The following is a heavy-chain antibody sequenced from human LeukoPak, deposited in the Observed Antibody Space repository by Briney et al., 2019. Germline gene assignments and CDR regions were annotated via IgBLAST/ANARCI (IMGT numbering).Heavy chain of an antibody. Sequence: PSETLSLTCTVSGGSISSSSYYWGWIRQPPGTGLEWIGSIYYSGTTYYNPSLKSRVTISVDTSKNQFSLILSSVTAADTAVYYCARLGSAAGGSRYFDYWGQGTLVTVSS. CDR3: ARLGSAAGGSRYFDY. D-gene: IGHD6-13*01. V-gene: IGHV4-39*01. J-gene: IGHJ4*02. CDR2: IYYSGTT. CDR1: GGSISSSSYY.